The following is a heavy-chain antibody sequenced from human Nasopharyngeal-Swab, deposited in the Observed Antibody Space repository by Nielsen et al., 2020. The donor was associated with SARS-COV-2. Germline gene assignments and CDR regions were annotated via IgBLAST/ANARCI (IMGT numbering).Heavy chain of an antibody. CDR3: ARDRSGYFLDY. CDR1: GFTFSSYA. Sequence: GESLKISCAASGFTFSSYAMHWVRQAPGKGLEWVAVISYDGSNKYYADSVKGRFTIPRDNSKNTLYLQMNSLRAEDTAVYYCARDRSGYFLDYWGQGTLVTVSS. V-gene: IGHV3-30*04. J-gene: IGHJ4*02. CDR2: ISYDGSNK. D-gene: IGHD3-22*01.